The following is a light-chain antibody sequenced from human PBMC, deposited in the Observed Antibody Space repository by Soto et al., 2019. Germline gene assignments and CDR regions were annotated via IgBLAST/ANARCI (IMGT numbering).Light chain of an antibody. J-gene: IGLJ2*01. Sequence: QSVLTQPPSVSGAPVQRVTISCTGSSSNIGAGYDVHWYQQLPGTAPKLLIYGNSNRPSGVPDRFSGSKSGTSASLAITGLQAEDEADYYFQSYYCRLKVFCGGTKLTVL. CDR3: QSYYCRLKV. CDR1: SSNIGAGYD. CDR2: GNS. V-gene: IGLV1-40*01.